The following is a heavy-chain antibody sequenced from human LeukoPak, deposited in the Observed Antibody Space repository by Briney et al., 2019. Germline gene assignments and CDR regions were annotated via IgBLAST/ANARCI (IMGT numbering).Heavy chain of an antibody. CDR2: IQYDGSNK. V-gene: IGHV3-30*02. J-gene: IGHJ4*02. Sequence: PGGSLRLSCAASGFTVSSNYMSWVRQAPGKGLEWVAFIQYDGSNKYYADSVKGRFTISRDNSKNTLYLQMNSLRAEDTAVYYCAREGSSYGRLKYYFDYWGQGTLVTVSS. CDR3: AREGSSYGRLKYYFDY. D-gene: IGHD5-18*01. CDR1: GFTVSSNY.